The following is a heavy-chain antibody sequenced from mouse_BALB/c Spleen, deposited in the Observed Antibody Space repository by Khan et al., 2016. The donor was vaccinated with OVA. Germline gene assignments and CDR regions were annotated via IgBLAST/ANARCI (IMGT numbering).Heavy chain of an antibody. CDR1: GFSLTSYG. J-gene: IGHJ2*01. Sequence: QVQLKESGPGLVAPSQSLSITCTVSGFSLTSYGVHWVRQPPGKGLEWLGLIWPGGNTNYNSALLSRLHISKDKAKGEVFLKMNRLQTDDTAMDYCARLEERWGQGTTLTVAS. CDR3: ARLEER. CDR2: IWPGGNT. V-gene: IGHV2-9*02.